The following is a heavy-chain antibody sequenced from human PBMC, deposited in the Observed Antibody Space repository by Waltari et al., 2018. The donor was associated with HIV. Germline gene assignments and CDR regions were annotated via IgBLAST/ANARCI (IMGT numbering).Heavy chain of an antibody. CDR3: ARGWADY. Sequence: EVQLVESGGDLVQPGGSLRLSCEVSAFTFTTEWMCGVRQGQGKGLEWVGNINLNGSEKYYVDSVKGRFTISRDNAKNSLFLQMNSLRAEDTGIYYCARGWADYWGQGTLVTVSS. J-gene: IGHJ4*02. V-gene: IGHV3-7*01. CDR2: INLNGSEK. CDR1: AFTFTTEW.